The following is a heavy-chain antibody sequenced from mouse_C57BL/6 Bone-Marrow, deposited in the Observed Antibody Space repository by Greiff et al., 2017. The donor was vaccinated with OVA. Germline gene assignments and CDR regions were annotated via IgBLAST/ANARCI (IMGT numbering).Heavy chain of an antibody. J-gene: IGHJ1*03. CDR1: GYTFTSYW. V-gene: IGHV1-59*01. Sequence: QVQLQQPGAELVRLGTSVKLSCKASGYTFTSYWMHWVKQRPGQGLEWIGVIDPSDSYTNYNQKFKGKATLTVDTSSSTAYMQLSSLTSEDSAVYYCAPNWDGYWYFDVWGTGTTVTVSS. CDR3: APNWDGYWYFDV. CDR2: IDPSDSYT. D-gene: IGHD4-1*01.